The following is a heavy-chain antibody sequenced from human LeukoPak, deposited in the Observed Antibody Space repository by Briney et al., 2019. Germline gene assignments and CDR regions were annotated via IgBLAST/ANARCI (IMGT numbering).Heavy chain of an antibody. CDR3: ARALYSWNDVGYDY. J-gene: IGHJ4*02. CDR2: INPNSGAT. V-gene: IGHV1-2*02. Sequence: GASVKVSFKASGYTFTAYYIHWVRQAPGQGLEWMGWINPNSGATNYAQKFQGRVTMTRDTSISSSYMELSSLTSDDAAVYYCARALYSWNDVGYDYWGQGTLVTVSS. CDR1: GYTFTAYY. D-gene: IGHD1-1*01.